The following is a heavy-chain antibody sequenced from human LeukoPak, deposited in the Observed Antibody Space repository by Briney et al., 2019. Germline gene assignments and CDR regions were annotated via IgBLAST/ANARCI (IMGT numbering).Heavy chain of an antibody. CDR3: ARKVWESHACDI. V-gene: IGHV1-69*13. CDR2: IIPIFGTA. D-gene: IGHD1-26*01. J-gene: IGHJ3*02. CDR1: GGAFTSHA. Sequence: ASVKVSFTASGGAFTSHANSRMRQAPGQGLEWMGGIIPIFGTANYAQKFQGRVTITADESTSTAYMELSSLRSEDTAVYYCARKVWESHACDIWGQGTMVTVSS.